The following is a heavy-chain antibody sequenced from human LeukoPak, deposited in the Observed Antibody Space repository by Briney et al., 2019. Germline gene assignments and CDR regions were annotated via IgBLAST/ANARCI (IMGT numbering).Heavy chain of an antibody. CDR3: ARVRSTAWYYYDSSGYRFSDY. D-gene: IGHD3-22*01. J-gene: IGHJ4*02. CDR1: GFTFSSYW. V-gene: IGHV3-7*01. CDR2: IKQDGSEK. Sequence: GGSLRLSCAASGFTFSSYWMSWVRQAPGKGLEWVANIKQDGSEKYYVDSVKGRFTISRDNAKNSLYLQMNSLRAEDTAVYYCARVRSTAWYYYDSSGYRFSDYWGQGTLVTVSS.